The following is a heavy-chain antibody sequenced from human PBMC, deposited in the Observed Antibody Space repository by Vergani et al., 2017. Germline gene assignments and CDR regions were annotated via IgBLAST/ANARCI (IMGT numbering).Heavy chain of an antibody. CDR2: AYHSGAT. V-gene: IGHV4-38-2*02. Sequence: QVQLQESGPGLVKPSETLSLTCTVSGYSISSGYYWAWIRQTAAKGLEWIGSAYHSGATYYNPSLESRVTILLDTSRKQFSLRLNSVTAADTAVYYCAGGNDHGTYNPPLDPWGPGTRVTVSS. J-gene: IGHJ5*02. CDR3: AGGNDHGTYNPPLDP. D-gene: IGHD4/OR15-4a*01. CDR1: GYSISSGYY.